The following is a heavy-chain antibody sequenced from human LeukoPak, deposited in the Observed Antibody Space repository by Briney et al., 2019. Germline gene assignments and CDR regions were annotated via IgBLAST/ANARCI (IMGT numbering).Heavy chain of an antibody. CDR3: ARTAYARFFDL. D-gene: IGHD2-21*01. CDR2: IYYSGST. V-gene: IGHV4-59*01. J-gene: IGHJ2*01. Sequence: PSETLSLTCTVSGDPINSYYWSWIRQPPGKELEWIGHIYYSGSTNYNPSLKSRVTISIDTSKNQFSLKLSSVTAADTAVYYCARTAYARFFDLWGRGTLVTVSS. CDR1: GDPINSYY.